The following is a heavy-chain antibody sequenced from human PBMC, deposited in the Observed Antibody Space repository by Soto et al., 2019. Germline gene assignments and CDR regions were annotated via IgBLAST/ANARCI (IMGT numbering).Heavy chain of an antibody. CDR1: GFTFSSNA. CDR2: ISYDGSNK. Sequence: QVQLVESGGGVVQPGRSLRLSCAASGFTFSSNAMHWVRQAPGKGLEWVAVISYDGSNKYYADSVKGRFTISRDNSKNTLYLQMNSLRAEDTAVYYCARVMEWLVLGAFDIWGQGTMVTVSS. CDR3: ARVMEWLVLGAFDI. D-gene: IGHD6-19*01. V-gene: IGHV3-30-3*01. J-gene: IGHJ3*02.